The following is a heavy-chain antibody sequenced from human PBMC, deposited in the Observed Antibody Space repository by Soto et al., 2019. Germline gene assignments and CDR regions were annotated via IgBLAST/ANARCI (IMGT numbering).Heavy chain of an antibody. CDR2: INHSGST. Sequence: SETAALTCAVYGGSLTGYYCSWIRLSLGKGLEWIGEINHSGSTNYNPSLKSRVTMSEDTFKNQFSLKLTSVTAADTAIYYCESRYDSGKYYFDHWGQGTLVTVS. CDR3: ESRYDSGKYYFDH. J-gene: IGHJ4*02. D-gene: IGHD3-10*01. CDR1: GGSLTGYY. V-gene: IGHV4-34*01.